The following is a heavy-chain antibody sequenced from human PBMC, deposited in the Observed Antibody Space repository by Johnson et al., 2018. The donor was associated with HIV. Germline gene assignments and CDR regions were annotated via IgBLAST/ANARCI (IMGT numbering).Heavy chain of an antibody. CDR1: GFTFSSYA. Sequence: VQLVESGGGVVQPGRSLRLSCAASGFTFSSYAMHWVRQAPGKGLEWVAVISYDGSNKYYADSVKGRFTISRDNSKNTLYLQMNSLRAEDTAMYYCASWEWELLSAFDIWGQGTMVTVSS. V-gene: IGHV3-30*04. CDR2: ISYDGSNK. J-gene: IGHJ3*02. D-gene: IGHD1-26*01. CDR3: ASWEWELLSAFDI.